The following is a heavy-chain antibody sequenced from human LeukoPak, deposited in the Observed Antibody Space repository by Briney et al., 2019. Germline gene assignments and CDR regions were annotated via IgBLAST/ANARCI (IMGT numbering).Heavy chain of an antibody. CDR2: IKEDGSEK. V-gene: IGHV3-7*01. Sequence: GGSLRLSCAASGFTFSSYWMSWVRQAPGKGQEWVANIKEDGSEKYYVDSVKGRFTISRDNAKNSLYLQMNSLIAEDTAVYYCARRLGRKFGERFYYYHYMDVWGKGTTVTISS. D-gene: IGHD3-10*01. CDR1: GFTFSSYW. CDR3: ARRLGRKFGERFYYYHYMDV. J-gene: IGHJ6*03.